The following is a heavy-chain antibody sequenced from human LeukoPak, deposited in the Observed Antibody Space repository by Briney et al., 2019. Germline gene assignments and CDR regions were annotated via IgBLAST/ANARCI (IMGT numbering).Heavy chain of an antibody. J-gene: IGHJ4*02. V-gene: IGHV5-51*03. CDR3: ARRGYSYDRYYFDY. CDR2: IYPGDSDT. D-gene: IGHD5-18*01. CDR1: GYSFTSYW. Sequence: KPGESLKISCKGSGYSFTSYWIGWVRQMPGKGLGWMGIIYPGDSDTRYSPSFQGQVTISADKSISTAYLQWSSLKASDSAMYHCARRGYSYDRYYFDYWGQGTLVTVSS.